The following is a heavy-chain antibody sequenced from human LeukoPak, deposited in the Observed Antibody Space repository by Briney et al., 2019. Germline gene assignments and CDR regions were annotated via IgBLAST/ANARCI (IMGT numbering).Heavy chain of an antibody. Sequence: GGSLRLSCAASGFTFSSYWMSWVRQAPGKGLEWVSEISGSGGNTYYADSVKGRFTISRDNSKNTLYLQMNNLRAEDTAVYYCARDGQTSAAGLGAYWGQGTLVTVSS. D-gene: IGHD6-13*01. CDR2: ISGSGGNT. J-gene: IGHJ4*02. CDR1: GFTFSSYW. V-gene: IGHV3-23*01. CDR3: ARDGQTSAAGLGAY.